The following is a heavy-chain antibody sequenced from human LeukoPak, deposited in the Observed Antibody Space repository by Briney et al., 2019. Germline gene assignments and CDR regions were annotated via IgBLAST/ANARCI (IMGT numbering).Heavy chain of an antibody. CDR3: AKDMNYYDSSGLDY. Sequence: GGSLRLSCAASGFTFDDYAMHWVRQAPGKGLEWVSGISWNSGSIGYADSVKGRFTISRDNAKNSLYLQMNSLRAEDTALYYCAKDMNYYDSSGLDYWGLGTLVTVSS. J-gene: IGHJ4*02. CDR1: GFTFDDYA. CDR2: ISWNSGSI. D-gene: IGHD3-22*01. V-gene: IGHV3-9*01.